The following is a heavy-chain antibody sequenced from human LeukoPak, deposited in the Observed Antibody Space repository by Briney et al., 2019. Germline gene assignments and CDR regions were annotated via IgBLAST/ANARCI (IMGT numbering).Heavy chain of an antibody. V-gene: IGHV3-23*01. Sequence: GGSLRLSCAASGFTFSSYAMSWVRQAPGKGLEWVSAISGSGGSTYYADCVKGRFTISRDDSKNTLYLQMNSLRAEDTAVYYCAKDHRPGIAAAGTGGFDYWGQGTLVTVSS. D-gene: IGHD6-13*01. CDR1: GFTFSSYA. CDR2: ISGSGGST. CDR3: AKDHRPGIAAAGTGGFDY. J-gene: IGHJ4*02.